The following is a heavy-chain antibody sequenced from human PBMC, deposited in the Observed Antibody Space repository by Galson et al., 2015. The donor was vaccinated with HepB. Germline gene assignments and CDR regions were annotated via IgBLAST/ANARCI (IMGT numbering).Heavy chain of an antibody. V-gene: IGHV3-48*01. CDR1: GFSFTSYG. Sequence: SLRLSCAASGFSFTSYGMNWVRQAPGKGLEWVSYISTGSGTIYYADSVKGRLTISRDNAKNSLYLQMNSLRADDTAVYYCARVQGNRQLDYWGQGTLVTVSS. CDR3: ARVQGNRQLDY. D-gene: IGHD6-13*01. CDR2: ISTGSGTI. J-gene: IGHJ4*02.